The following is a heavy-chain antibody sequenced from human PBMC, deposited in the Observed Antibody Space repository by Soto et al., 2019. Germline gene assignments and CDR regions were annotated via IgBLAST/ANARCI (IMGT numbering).Heavy chain of an antibody. CDR2: IIPIFGTA. CDR1: GGTFSSYA. D-gene: IGHD6-19*01. CDR3: ARDLVSGWQWPGYYFDY. V-gene: IGHV1-69*01. J-gene: IGHJ4*02. Sequence: QVQLVQSGAEVKKPGSSVKVSCKASGGTFSSYAISWVRQAPGQGLEWMGGIIPIFGTANYAQKFQGRVTITADESTGTAYMELSSLRSEDTAVYYCARDLVSGWQWPGYYFDYWGQGTLVTVSS.